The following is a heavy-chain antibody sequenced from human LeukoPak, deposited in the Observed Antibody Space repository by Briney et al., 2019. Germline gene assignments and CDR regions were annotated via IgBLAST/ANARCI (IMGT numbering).Heavy chain of an antibody. Sequence: GGSLRLSGAVSGYIQCRNYINWVRQAPGKGLEWVSVIYSGGSTYYADSVKGRFTISRDNSKNAVYLQMNSLRAEDTGVYYLAKDSDTKTERNYYDIDFWGQGTTVTVSS. D-gene: IGHD1-14*01. CDR1: GYIQCRNY. CDR3: AKDSDTKTERNYYDIDF. V-gene: IGHV3-53*01. J-gene: IGHJ6*02. CDR2: IYSGGST.